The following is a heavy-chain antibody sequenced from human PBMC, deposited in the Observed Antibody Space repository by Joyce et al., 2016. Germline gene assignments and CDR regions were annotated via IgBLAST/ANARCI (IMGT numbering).Heavy chain of an antibody. CDR1: GASFSNSNW. CDR2: VFNIGTT. J-gene: IGHJ5*02. Sequence: QVQLQESGPGLVKPSGTLSLTCVVSGASFSNSNWWSWVRQPPGKGLECIGEVFNIGTTNYNPSLKRRVIISIDKSRKQFSLNLSSVTAADTAVYYCARRSPHNWFDPWGQGILVTVSS. V-gene: IGHV4-4*02. CDR3: ARRSPHNWFDP. D-gene: IGHD1-26*01.